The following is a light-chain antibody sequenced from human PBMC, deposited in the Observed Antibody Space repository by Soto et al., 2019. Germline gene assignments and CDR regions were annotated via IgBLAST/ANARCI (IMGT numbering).Light chain of an antibody. V-gene: IGKV1-39*01. CDR1: QGVSAS. J-gene: IGKJ2*01. CDR2: AAS. Sequence: DIQMTQSPSSLSASVGDRVTITFRASQGVSASLLWYQQTQGRAPKLLIYAASNLVSGVPSRFSGSGSGTNFTLTISSLQPEDFATYYCQQSYRTPHTFGQGTKLETK. CDR3: QQSYRTPHT.